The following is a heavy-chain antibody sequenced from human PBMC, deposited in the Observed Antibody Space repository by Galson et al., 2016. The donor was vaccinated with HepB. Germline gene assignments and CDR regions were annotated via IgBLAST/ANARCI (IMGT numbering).Heavy chain of an antibody. CDR3: AQGRWSYISTWFEYFGH. V-gene: IGHV3-30*04. Sequence: SLRLSCAASGFTFTTYAMHWVRQAPGKGLEWVAVISSDGSTTYYADSVKGRFTISRDTSNSTLYLQMNSLRAADTAIYYCAQGRWSYISTWFEYFGHWGQGSLVTVSS. D-gene: IGHD6-13*01. J-gene: IGHJ4*02. CDR2: ISSDGSTT. CDR1: GFTFTTYA.